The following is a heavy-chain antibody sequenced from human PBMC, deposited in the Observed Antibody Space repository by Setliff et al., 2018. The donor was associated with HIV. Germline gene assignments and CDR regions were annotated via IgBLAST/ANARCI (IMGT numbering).Heavy chain of an antibody. Sequence: SETLSLTCTVSGGSISSGSYYWGGIRQPPGKGLEWIGSIYYSGSTYYNPSLQSRVTISVDTSKNLFSLRLSSVTASDTAVYYCARRAIFGYYDSSGYLDYWGQGTLVTVSS. CDR2: IYYSGST. CDR3: ARRAIFGYYDSSGYLDY. J-gene: IGHJ4*02. CDR1: GGSISSGSYY. D-gene: IGHD3-22*01. V-gene: IGHV4-39*01.